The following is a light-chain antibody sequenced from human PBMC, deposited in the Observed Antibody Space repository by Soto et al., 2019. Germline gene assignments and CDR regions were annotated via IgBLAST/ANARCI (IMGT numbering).Light chain of an antibody. CDR2: ATS. V-gene: IGKV1-39*01. Sequence: DIQMTQSPSSLSASVGDRVNITCRASQPVSSYLNWYQQKPGTVPKLLIYATSNLQSGVPSRFSGRGFGTDFTLTISSLQPEDFATYYCQQSFTTPSFGQWRRLEIK. CDR1: QPVSSY. CDR3: QQSFTTPS. J-gene: IGKJ5*01.